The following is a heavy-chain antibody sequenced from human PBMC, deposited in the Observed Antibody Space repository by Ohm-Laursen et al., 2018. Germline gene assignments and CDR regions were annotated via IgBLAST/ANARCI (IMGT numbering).Heavy chain of an antibody. CDR1: GFTVSSNY. CDR3: ARGSLLYYGNFDY. Sequence: GSLRLSCAASGFTVSSNYMSWVRQAPGKGLEWVSVIYSGGSTYYADSVKGRFTISRDNSKNTLYLQMNSLRAEDTAVYYCARGSLLYYGNFDYWGQGTLVTVSS. D-gene: IGHD2-8*01. J-gene: IGHJ4*02. V-gene: IGHV3-53*01. CDR2: IYSGGST.